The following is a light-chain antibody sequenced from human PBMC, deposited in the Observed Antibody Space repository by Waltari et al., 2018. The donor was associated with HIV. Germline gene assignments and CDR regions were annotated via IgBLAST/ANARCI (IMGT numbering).Light chain of an antibody. J-gene: IGLJ1*01. V-gene: IGLV3-19*01. CDR3: ASRDSGGIHRYV. CDR1: SLTHYS. Sequence: SSELTQDPAVSVALGQTVSITCQGDSLTHYSESWYQQRPGQAPLLVIYGKNNRPSGIPDRFSGSTSGNTASLTITGTQAEDEADYYCASRDSGGIHRYVFGIGTRVTVL. CDR2: GKN.